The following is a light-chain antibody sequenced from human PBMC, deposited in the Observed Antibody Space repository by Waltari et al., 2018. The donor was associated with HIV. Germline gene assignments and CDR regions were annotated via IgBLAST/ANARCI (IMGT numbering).Light chain of an antibody. J-gene: IGLJ3*02. CDR1: SSDVGRYDY. V-gene: IGLV2-14*01. CDR3: SSYTSISTLV. Sequence: QSALTQPASVSGSPGQSITISCPGTSSDVGRYDYVSWYQQHPGKAPKFMIYEVSNRPSGVSNRFSGSKSGNTASLTISGLQAEDEADYYCSSYTSISTLVFGGGTKLTVL. CDR2: EVS.